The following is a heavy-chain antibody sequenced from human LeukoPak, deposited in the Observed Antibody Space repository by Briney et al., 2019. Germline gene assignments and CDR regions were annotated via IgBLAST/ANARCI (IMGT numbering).Heavy chain of an antibody. D-gene: IGHD3-10*01. Sequence: ASVKVSCKVSGYTLTELSMHWVRQAPGKGLEWMGGFDPEDGETIYAQKFQGRVTMTTDTSTSTAYMELRSLRSDDTAVYYCARVGRGVISGEDWFDPWGQGTLVTVSS. CDR1: GYTLTELS. CDR3: ARVGRGVISGEDWFDP. J-gene: IGHJ5*02. V-gene: IGHV1-24*01. CDR2: FDPEDGET.